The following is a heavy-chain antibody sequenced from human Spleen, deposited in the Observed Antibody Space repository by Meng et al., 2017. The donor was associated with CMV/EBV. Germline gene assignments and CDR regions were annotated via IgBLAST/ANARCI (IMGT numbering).Heavy chain of an antibody. D-gene: IGHD1-14*01. J-gene: IGHJ4*02. CDR1: GYTFSSYY. CDR3: ARVPVWGLGLFDY. Sequence: ASVKVSCKASGYTFSSYYMHWVRQAPGQGLEWVGWINPNSGDTNYAQKFQGRVTMTRDTSISTAYMELSRLRSDDTAVYYCARVPVWGLGLFDYWGQGTLVTVSS. CDR2: INPNSGDT. V-gene: IGHV1-2*02.